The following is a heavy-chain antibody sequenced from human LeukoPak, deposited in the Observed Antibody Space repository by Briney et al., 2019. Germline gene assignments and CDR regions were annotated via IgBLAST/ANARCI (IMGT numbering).Heavy chain of an antibody. CDR3: ARERGLYSSGWFDP. CDR1: GGSISSYY. V-gene: IGHV4-4*07. J-gene: IGHJ5*02. Sequence: SETLSLTCTVSGGSISSYYWSWIRQPAGKGLEWIGRIYTSGSTNYNPSLKSRVTMSVDTSKNQFSLKLSSVTAADTAVYYCARERGLYSSGWFDPWGQGTLVTVSS. CDR2: IYTSGST. D-gene: IGHD6-19*01.